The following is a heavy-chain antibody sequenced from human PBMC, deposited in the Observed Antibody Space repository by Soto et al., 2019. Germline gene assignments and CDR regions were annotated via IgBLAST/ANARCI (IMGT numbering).Heavy chain of an antibody. CDR1: RGALSSGDYY. Sequence: TLSLTGSCSRGALSSGDYYFTCPGQRPGNGLEMIGYIYYSRRSTYNPSLKSRDPIPVDTSKNQFSVQPSSVTPAGAAVYYCARANRSITMVRGFKDEFPYGMDVWGQGTTVTVSS. J-gene: IGHJ6*02. CDR2: IYYSRRS. V-gene: IGHV4-30-4*01. CDR3: ARANRSITMVRGFKDEFPYGMDV. D-gene: IGHD3-10*01.